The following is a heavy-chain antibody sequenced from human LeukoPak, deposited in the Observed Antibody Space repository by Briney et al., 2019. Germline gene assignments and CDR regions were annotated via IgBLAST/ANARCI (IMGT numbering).Heavy chain of an antibody. V-gene: IGHV4-34*01. CDR1: GFTFSSYE. J-gene: IGHJ4*02. CDR2: INHSGST. CDR3: ARTDYRE. D-gene: IGHD4-11*01. Sequence: GSLRLSCAASGFTFSSYEMNWDRQPPGKGLEWIGEINHSGSTNYNPSLKSRVTISVDTSKIQFSLKLSSVTAADTAVYYCARTDYREWGQGTLVTVSS.